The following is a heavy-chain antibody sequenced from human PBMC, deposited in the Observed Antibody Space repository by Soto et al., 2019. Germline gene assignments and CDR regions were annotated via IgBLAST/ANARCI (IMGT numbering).Heavy chain of an antibody. V-gene: IGHV1-8*01. CDR2: MNPNSGNT. Sequence: ASLKVSCKASGYTFTSYDINWVRQATGQGLEWMGWMNPNSGNTGYAQKFQGRVTMTRNTSISTAYMELSSLRSEDTAVYYCARGGVFFFAAPTNPFDYWGQGTLVTVSS. CDR1: GYTFTSYD. J-gene: IGHJ4*02. D-gene: IGHD3-10*01. CDR3: ARGGVFFFAAPTNPFDY.